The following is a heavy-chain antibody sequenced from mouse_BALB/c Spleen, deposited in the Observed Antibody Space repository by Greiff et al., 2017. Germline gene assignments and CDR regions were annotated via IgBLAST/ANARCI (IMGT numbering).Heavy chain of an antibody. J-gene: IGHJ4*01. V-gene: IGHV3-2*02. D-gene: IGHD1-2*01. Sequence: VQLQQSGPGLVKPSQSLSLTCTVTGYSITSDYAWYWIRQFPGNKLEWMGYISYSGSTSYNPSLKSRISITRDTSKNQFFLQLNSVTTEDTATYYCAKGLRLLLMDYWGQGTSVTVSS. CDR2: ISYSGST. CDR1: GYSITSDYA. CDR3: AKGLRLLLMDY.